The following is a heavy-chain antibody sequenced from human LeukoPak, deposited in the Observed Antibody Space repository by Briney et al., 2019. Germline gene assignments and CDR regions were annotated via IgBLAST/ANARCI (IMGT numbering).Heavy chain of an antibody. CDR3: ASGVAAAGGEEFDY. D-gene: IGHD6-13*01. Sequence: SETLSLTCTVSGGSISSYYWSWIRQPPGKGLEWIGYIYYSGSTNYNPSLKSRVTISVDTSKNQFSLKLSSVTAADTAVYYCASGVAAAGGEEFDYWGQGTLVTVSS. CDR2: IYYSGST. V-gene: IGHV4-59*01. CDR1: GGSISSYY. J-gene: IGHJ4*02.